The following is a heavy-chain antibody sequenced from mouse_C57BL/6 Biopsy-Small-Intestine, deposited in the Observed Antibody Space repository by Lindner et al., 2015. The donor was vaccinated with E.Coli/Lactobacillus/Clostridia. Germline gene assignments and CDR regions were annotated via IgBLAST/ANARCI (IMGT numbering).Heavy chain of an antibody. Sequence: SVKVSCKASGGTFSSYGFSWLRQSPGQGIEWMGGIIPMFDTAKYAQTFQNTVTITADESSNTVYMELSSLRSKDTAIYYCARARDSNYYSYAFDVWGQGTTVTVSS. CDR1: GGTFSSYG. J-gene: IGHJ1*01. CDR2: IIPMFDTA. CDR3: ARARDSNYYSYAFDV. V-gene: IGHV1-81*01. D-gene: IGHD1-1*01.